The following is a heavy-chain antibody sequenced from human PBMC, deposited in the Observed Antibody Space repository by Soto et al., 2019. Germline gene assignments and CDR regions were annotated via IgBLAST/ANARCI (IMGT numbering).Heavy chain of an antibody. V-gene: IGHV1-69*06. Sequence: QVQLVQSGAEVKKPGSSVKVSCKASGGTXXXXAISWVXXXXXXXXXSMGGITPIFGTANYAQKFQGRVTITADKSTSTAYMELSSLRSEDTAVYYCARDHRSLGAFDIWGQGTMVTVSS. CDR3: ARDHRSLGAFDI. CDR2: ITPIFGTA. J-gene: IGHJ3*02. D-gene: IGHD3-16*01. CDR1: GGTXXXXA.